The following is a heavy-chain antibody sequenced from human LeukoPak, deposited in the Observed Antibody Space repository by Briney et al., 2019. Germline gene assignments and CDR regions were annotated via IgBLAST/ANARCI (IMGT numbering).Heavy chain of an antibody. CDR3: ARGTIAAAGYYYFDY. D-gene: IGHD6-13*01. J-gene: IGHJ4*02. CDR2: IKQDGSEK. V-gene: IGHV3-7*04. CDR1: AFTLTGYW. Sequence: GGSPRLSCAPSAFTLTGYWMSWVRQAPGKGLEWVANIKQDGSEKYYVDSVKGRFTISRDNAKNSLYLQMNSLRAEDTAVYYCARGTIAAAGYYYFDYWGQGTQVTVSS.